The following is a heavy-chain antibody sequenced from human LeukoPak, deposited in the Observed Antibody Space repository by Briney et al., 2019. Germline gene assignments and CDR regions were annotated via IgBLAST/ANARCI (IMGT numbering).Heavy chain of an antibody. J-gene: IGHJ4*02. V-gene: IGHV4-4*07. Sequence: KPSETLSLTCTVSGGSISSYYWSWIRQPAGKGLEWIGRIYTSGSTNYNPSLKSRVTMSVDTSKNQFSLKLSSVTAADTAVYYCARGYCSSTSCYPSDYWGQGTLVTVSS. D-gene: IGHD2-2*01. CDR2: IYTSGST. CDR3: ARGYCSSTSCYPSDY. CDR1: GGSISSYY.